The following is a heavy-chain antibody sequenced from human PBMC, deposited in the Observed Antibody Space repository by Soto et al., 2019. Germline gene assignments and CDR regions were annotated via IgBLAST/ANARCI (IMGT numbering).Heavy chain of an antibody. J-gene: IGHJ5*02. V-gene: IGHV2-26*01. CDR1: WLSLNNGRLG. D-gene: IGHD2-2*01. CDR3: ALIKDCSRTDCYLASFDT. Sequence: XGPTLVTPTETLTLTYTVCWLSLNNGRLGVSCIRQPPWEALEWLAHIFSNDDKSYSTSLQSRLTISKDTSRSQVVLTMTNMDPVDLATYYCALIKDCSRTDCYLASFDTWAQGTLVTVSS. CDR2: IFSNDDK.